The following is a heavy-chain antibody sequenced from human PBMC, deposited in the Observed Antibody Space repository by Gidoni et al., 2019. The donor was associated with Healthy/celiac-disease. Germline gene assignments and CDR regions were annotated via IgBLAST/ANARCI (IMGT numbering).Heavy chain of an antibody. CDR1: GFTFSSDA. Sequence: QVQLVESGGGVVQPGRSLRLSCAASGFTFSSDAMHWVRQAPGKGLEWVAVISYDGSNKYYADSVKGRFTISRDNSKNTLYLQMNSLRAEDTAVYYCARTLSNLFDYWGQGTLVTVSS. J-gene: IGHJ4*02. CDR3: ARTLSNLFDY. CDR2: ISYDGSNK. V-gene: IGHV3-30*04.